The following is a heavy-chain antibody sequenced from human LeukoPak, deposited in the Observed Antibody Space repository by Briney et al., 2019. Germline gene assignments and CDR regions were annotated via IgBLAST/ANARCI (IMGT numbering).Heavy chain of an antibody. J-gene: IGHJ4*02. CDR2: INFSGGDST. D-gene: IGHD6-19*01. CDR3: ARDPSALAGYFDY. Sequence: QPGGSLRLSCAASGFTFSNYAMSWVRQAPGKGLEWVSSINFSGGDSTYYADSVKGRFTISRDNAENTLYLQMNSLRAEDTAVYYCARDPSALAGYFDYWGQGTLVTVSS. V-gene: IGHV3-23*01. CDR1: GFTFSNYA.